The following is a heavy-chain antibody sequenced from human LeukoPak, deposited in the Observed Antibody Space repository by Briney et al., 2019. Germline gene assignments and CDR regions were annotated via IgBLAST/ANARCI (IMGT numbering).Heavy chain of an antibody. CDR1: GFTFSSYA. CDR3: VLGGLYVVVTVEKYYYGMDV. J-gene: IGHJ6*04. Sequence: PGTSLRLSRTAPGFTFSSYAIHWIRQAPGKGLEWVALVWHDGSNRYYSEAVKGRFTISRDNSKNTVYLQINSLRAEDTAVYYCVLGGLYVVVTVEKYYYGMDVWGKGTTVTVSS. D-gene: IGHD2-21*02. V-gene: IGHV3-33*01. CDR2: VWHDGSNR.